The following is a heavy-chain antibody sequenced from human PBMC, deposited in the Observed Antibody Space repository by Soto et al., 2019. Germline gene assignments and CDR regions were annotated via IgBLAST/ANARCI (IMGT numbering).Heavy chain of an antibody. V-gene: IGHV4-31*03. CDR2: IYYSGST. Sequence: SETVSLTFTVSCGSISSGGYYWSWIRQHPGKGLEWIGYIYYSGSTYYNPSLKSRVTISVDTSKNQFSLKLSSVTAADTAVYYCARGSRGYYYYGMHVWGQGTTVTVS. D-gene: IGHD1-1*01. CDR3: ARGSRGYYYYGMHV. CDR1: CGSISSGGYY. J-gene: IGHJ6*02.